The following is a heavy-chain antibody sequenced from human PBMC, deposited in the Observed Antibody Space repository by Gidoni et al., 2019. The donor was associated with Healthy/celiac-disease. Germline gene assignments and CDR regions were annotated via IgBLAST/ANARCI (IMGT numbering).Heavy chain of an antibody. CDR2: IKSKTDGGTT. V-gene: IGHV3-15*01. CDR3: TTDIYDSSGYYCDY. D-gene: IGHD3-22*01. J-gene: IGHJ4*02. Sequence: EVQLVESGGGLVKPGGSLRLSCAASGFTFSNAWMSWVRQAPGKGLEWVGRIKSKTDGGTTDYAAPVKGRFTISRDDSKNTLYLQMNSLKTEDTAVYYCTTDIYDSSGYYCDYWGQGTLVTVSS. CDR1: GFTFSNAW.